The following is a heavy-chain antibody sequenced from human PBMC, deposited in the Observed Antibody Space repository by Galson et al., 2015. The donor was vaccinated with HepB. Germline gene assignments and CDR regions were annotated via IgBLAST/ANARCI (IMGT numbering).Heavy chain of an antibody. CDR3: AREVAGSRFGRLAYYYGMDV. CDR1: GGTFSSYA. J-gene: IGHJ6*02. V-gene: IGHV1-69*13. CDR2: IIPIFGIA. Sequence: SVKVSCKASGGTFSSYAISWVRQAPGQGLEWMGGIIPIFGIANYAQKFQGRVTITADESTSTAYMELSSLRSEDTAVYYCAREVAGSRFGRLAYYYGMDVWGQGTTVTVSS. D-gene: IGHD6-19*01.